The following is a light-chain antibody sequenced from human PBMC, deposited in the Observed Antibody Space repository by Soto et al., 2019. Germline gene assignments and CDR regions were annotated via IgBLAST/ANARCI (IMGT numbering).Light chain of an antibody. CDR2: GAS. J-gene: IGKJ1*01. Sequence: EIVMTQSPATLSVSPGERATLSCRASQSVSSNLAWYQQKPGQAPRLLIYGASTRATVIPARCSGSGSGTEFTVPISSLESEDFSVCYCQQYNIWPPWTCGQGTKVEIK. CDR1: QSVSSN. V-gene: IGKV3-15*01. CDR3: QQYNIWPPWT.